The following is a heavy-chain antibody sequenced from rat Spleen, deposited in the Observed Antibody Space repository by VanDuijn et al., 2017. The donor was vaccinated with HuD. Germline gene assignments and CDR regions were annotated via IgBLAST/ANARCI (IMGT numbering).Heavy chain of an antibody. J-gene: IGHJ3*01. CDR1: GITFSNFY. CDR3: ARHGIYNNYGWFAY. CDR2: VSTSGSRT. Sequence: EVQLVESGGGLVQPGRSLKLSCAASGITFSNFYMAWVRQAPKKGREWVATVSTSGSRTYYPDSVKGRFTISRDNAKRTLYLKMDSLRSEETATYYCARHGIYNNYGWFAYWGQGTLVTVSS. V-gene: IGHV5S11*01. D-gene: IGHD1-10*01.